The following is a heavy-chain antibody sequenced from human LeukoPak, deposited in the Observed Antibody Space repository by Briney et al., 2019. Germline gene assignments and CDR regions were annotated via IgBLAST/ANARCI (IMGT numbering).Heavy chain of an antibody. D-gene: IGHD3-22*01. V-gene: IGHV1-2*02. J-gene: IGHJ4*02. CDR1: GYTFTSYG. Sequence: ASVKVSCKASGYTFTSYGISWVRRAPGQGLEWMGWINPNSGGTNYAQKFQGRVTMTRDTSISTAYMELSRLRSDDTAVYYCARDLSSYYDSSGYYDYWGQGTLVTVSS. CDR3: ARDLSSYYDSSGYYDY. CDR2: INPNSGGT.